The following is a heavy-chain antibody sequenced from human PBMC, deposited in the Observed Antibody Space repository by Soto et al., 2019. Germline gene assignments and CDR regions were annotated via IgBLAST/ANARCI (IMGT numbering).Heavy chain of an antibody. D-gene: IGHD3-22*01. J-gene: IGHJ4*02. CDR2: IFYSGST. CDR1: GGSISSRTYY. CDR3: ARQIRGTDYYDNSGYYTN. V-gene: IGHV4-39*01. Sequence: SETLSPTCTVSGGSISSRTYYWGWIRQPPGKGLEWIGTIFYSGSTYYNPSLKSGVTISVDMSKNQFSLKLSSVTAADTAVYYCARQIRGTDYYDNSGYYTNWGQRTLVTVSS.